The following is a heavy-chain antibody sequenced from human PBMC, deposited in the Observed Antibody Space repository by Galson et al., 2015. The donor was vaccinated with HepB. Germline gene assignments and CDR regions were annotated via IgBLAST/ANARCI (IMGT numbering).Heavy chain of an antibody. CDR3: ARILYNWNLNYYYGLDV. V-gene: IGHV3-66*02. D-gene: IGHD1-20*01. CDR2: IYAGGSI. J-gene: IGHJ6*02. CDR1: GFTVSSDY. Sequence: SLRLSCAASGFTVSSDYMNWVRQAPGKGLEWVSVIYAGGSIYYADSVKGRFTISRDNSKNTVYLQMNSLRPEDTAVYYCARILYNWNLNYYYGLDVWGQGTTVTVSS.